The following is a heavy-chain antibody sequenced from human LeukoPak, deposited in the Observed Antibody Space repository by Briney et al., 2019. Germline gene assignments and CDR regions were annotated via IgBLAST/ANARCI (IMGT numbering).Heavy chain of an antibody. V-gene: IGHV1-18*01. CDR3: ARGGTYSSSRPDWYFDL. J-gene: IGHJ2*01. CDR2: ISAYNGNT. D-gene: IGHD6-13*01. CDR1: GYTFTSYG. Sequence: ASVKVSFKASGYTFTSYGISWVRQAPGQGLEWMGWISAYNGNTNYAQKPQGRVTMTTDTSTSTAYMELRSLRSDDTAVYYCARGGTYSSSRPDWYFDLWGRGTLVTVSS.